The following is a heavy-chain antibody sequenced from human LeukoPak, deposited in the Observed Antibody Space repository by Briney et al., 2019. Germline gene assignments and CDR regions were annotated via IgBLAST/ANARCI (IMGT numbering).Heavy chain of an antibody. CDR1: GFTFSSYS. CDR3: ARDSPRYCSSTSCHGDAFDI. J-gene: IGHJ3*02. Sequence: GGSLRLSCAASGFTFSSYSMNWVRQTPGEGLEWVSSISSSSTYIYYADSLKGRFTISRDNAKNSLYLQMNSLRAEDTAVYYCARDSPRYCSSTSCHGDAFDIWGQGTMVTVSS. CDR2: ISSSSTYI. D-gene: IGHD2-2*01. V-gene: IGHV3-21*01.